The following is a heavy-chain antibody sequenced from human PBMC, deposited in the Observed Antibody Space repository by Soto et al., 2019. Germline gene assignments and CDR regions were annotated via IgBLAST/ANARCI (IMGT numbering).Heavy chain of an antibody. CDR2: TYYRSKWYN. D-gene: IGHD3-3*01. Sequence: QSQTLSLTCAISGDSVSSNSAAWNWIRQSPSRGLEWLGRTYYRSKWYNDYAVSVKSRITINPDTSKNQFSLQLNSVTPEDTAVYYCAREERDTIFGVVIIRSGWFDPWGQGTLVTVSS. J-gene: IGHJ5*02. CDR3: AREERDTIFGVVIIRSGWFDP. CDR1: GDSVSSNSAA. V-gene: IGHV6-1*01.